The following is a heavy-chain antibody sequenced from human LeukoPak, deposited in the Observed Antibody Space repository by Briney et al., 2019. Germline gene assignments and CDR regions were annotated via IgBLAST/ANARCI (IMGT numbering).Heavy chain of an antibody. J-gene: IGHJ4*02. CDR3: APTSEAYTSNWNV. Sequence: SETLSLTCTVSGGSISGYFWSWIRQPAGKGLEWIGRIYSSGSNNYNPSLKSRVTMSLDTSKNHLSLNLSSVTAADTAVYYCAPTSEAYTSNWNVWGQGTLVTVSS. CDR1: GGSISGYF. D-gene: IGHD3-16*01. CDR2: IYSSGSN. V-gene: IGHV4-4*07.